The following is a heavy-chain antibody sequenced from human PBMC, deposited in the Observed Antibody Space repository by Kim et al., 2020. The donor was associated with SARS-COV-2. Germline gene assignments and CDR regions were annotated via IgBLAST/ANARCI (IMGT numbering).Heavy chain of an antibody. CDR2: IIPIFGTA. CDR3: AREVLVIRGLFDY. Sequence: SVKVSCKASGGTFSSYAISWVRQAPGQGLEWMGGIIPIFGTANYAQKFQGRVTITADESTSTAYMELSSLRSEDTAVYYCAREVLVIRGLFDYWGQGTLVTVSS. J-gene: IGHJ4*02. CDR1: GGTFSSYA. V-gene: IGHV1-69*13. D-gene: IGHD3-9*01.